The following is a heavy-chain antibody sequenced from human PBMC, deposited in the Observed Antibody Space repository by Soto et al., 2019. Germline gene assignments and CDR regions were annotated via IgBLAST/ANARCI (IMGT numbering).Heavy chain of an antibody. D-gene: IGHD3-16*01. CDR2: IYYRGST. CDR1: GGSISSYY. J-gene: IGHJ4*02. CDR3: ARGEYPDRFDD. Sequence: QVQLQESGPGLVKPSETLSLTCTVSGGSISSYYWSWIRQPPGKGLEWIGYIYYRGSTNYNPSLKSRVTISVDTSKNQFSLKLSSVTAADTAVYYCARGEYPDRFDDWGQGTLVTVSS. V-gene: IGHV4-59*01.